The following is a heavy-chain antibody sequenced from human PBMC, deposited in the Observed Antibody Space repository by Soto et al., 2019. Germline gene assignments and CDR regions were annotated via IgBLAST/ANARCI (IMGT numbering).Heavy chain of an antibody. D-gene: IGHD3-16*01. CDR3: ILRHDSSMGPIY. Sequence: GSGPTLVNPTQTLTLTCTVSGFSLTPGGMTVGWIRQPPGKAPEWLALAHEYSSSLQYRLTFTKDTSKNQVVLTMTNVDPGDTATCYCILRHDSSMGPIYWGQGIQVTVSS. V-gene: IGHV2-5*01. J-gene: IGHJ4*02. CDR2: AH. CDR1: GFSLTPGGMT.